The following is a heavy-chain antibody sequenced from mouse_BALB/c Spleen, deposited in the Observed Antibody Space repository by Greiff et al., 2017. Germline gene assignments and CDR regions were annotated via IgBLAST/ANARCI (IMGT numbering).Heavy chain of an antibody. CDR2: ISDGGSYT. CDR1: GFTFSDYY. J-gene: IGHJ4*01. D-gene: IGHD2-14*01. V-gene: IGHV5-4*02. CDR3: ARGGVRRAVYYYAMDY. Sequence: DVQLVESGGGLVKPGGSLKLSCAASGFTFSDYYMYWVRQTPEKRLEWVATISDGGSYTYYPDSVKGRFTISRDNAKNNLYLQMSSLKSEDTAMYYCARGGVRRAVYYYAMDYWGQGTSVTVAS.